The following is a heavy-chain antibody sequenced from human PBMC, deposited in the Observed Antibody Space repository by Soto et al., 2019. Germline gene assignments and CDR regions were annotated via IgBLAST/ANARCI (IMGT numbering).Heavy chain of an antibody. J-gene: IGHJ4*02. Sequence: QVQLQESGPGLVKPSDTLSLTCAVSGYSISSNNWWGWIRQPPGKGLEWIGYIFYSGSTYYNPSLKRRVTMSVDTSKNQFSLKLSSVTAVDTAVYYCAKKESGYNPFDYWGQGTLVTVSS. CDR2: IFYSGST. D-gene: IGHD5-12*01. V-gene: IGHV4-28*01. CDR1: GYSISSNNW. CDR3: AKKESGYNPFDY.